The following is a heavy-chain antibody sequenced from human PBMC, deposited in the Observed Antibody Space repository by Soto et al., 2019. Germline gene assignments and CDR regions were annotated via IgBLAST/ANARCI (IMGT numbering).Heavy chain of an antibody. CDR1: GYTFTSYG. V-gene: IGHV1-18*01. D-gene: IGHD3-3*01. J-gene: IGHJ3*02. Sequence: ASVKVSCKASGYTFTSYGISWVRQAPGQGLEWMGWTSAYNGNTNYAQKLQGRVTMTTDTSTSTAYMELRSLRSDDTAVYYCARDGKLRFLEWLLMRDAFDIWGQGTMVTVSS. CDR3: ARDGKLRFLEWLLMRDAFDI. CDR2: TSAYNGNT.